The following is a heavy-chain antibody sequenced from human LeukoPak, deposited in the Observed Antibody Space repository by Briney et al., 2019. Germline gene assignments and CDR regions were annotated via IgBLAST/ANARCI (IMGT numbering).Heavy chain of an antibody. CDR3: ARGGVIDWRLFPLYYVDV. CDR1: GGSFSGYY. CDR2: INHSGST. V-gene: IGHV4-34*01. J-gene: IGHJ6*03. Sequence: SETLSLTCAVYGGSFSGYYWSWIRQPPGKGLEWIGEINHSGSTNYNPSLKSRVTISVDTSKNQFSLKLSSVTAADTAVYYCARGGVIDWRLFPLYYVDVWGKGTTVTVSS. D-gene: IGHD2-21*01.